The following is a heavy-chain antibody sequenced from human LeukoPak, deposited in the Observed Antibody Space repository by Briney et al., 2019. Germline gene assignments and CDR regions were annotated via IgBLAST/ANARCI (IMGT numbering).Heavy chain of an antibody. V-gene: IGHV4-34*01. Sequence: SETLSLTCAVYGGSFSGYYWSWIRQPPGKGLEWIGEINHSGSTNYNPSPKSRVTISVDTSKNQFSLKLSSVTAADTAVYYCARAALRYFDWSLRFSAFDIWGQGTMVTVSS. D-gene: IGHD3-9*01. CDR3: ARAALRYFDWSLRFSAFDI. CDR2: INHSGST. CDR1: GGSFSGYY. J-gene: IGHJ3*02.